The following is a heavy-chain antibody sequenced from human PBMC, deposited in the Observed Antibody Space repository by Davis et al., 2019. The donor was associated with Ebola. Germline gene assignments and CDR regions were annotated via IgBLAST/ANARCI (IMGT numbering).Heavy chain of an antibody. V-gene: IGHV4-30-4*08. J-gene: IGHJ4*02. CDR1: GGSISSGDYY. Sequence: PSETLSLTCTVSGGSISSGDYYWSWIRQPPGKGLEWIGYIYYSGSTYYNPSLKSRVTISVDTSKNQFSLKLSSVTAADTAVYYCARQFKGGWYFDYWGQGTLVTVSS. CDR3: ARQFKGGWYFDY. CDR2: IYYSGST. D-gene: IGHD2-15*01.